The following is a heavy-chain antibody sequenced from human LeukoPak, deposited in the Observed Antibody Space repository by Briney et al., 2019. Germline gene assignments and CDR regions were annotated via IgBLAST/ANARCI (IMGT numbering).Heavy chain of an antibody. D-gene: IGHD1-1*01. CDR3: ARGGVPDY. J-gene: IGHJ4*02. CDR2: INHSGST. Sequence: SETLSLTCAVYGGPFSGYYWSWIRQPPGKGLEWIGEINHSGSTNYNPSLKSRVTISVDTSKNQFSLKLSSVTAADTAVYYCARGGVPDYWGQGTLVTVSS. V-gene: IGHV4-34*01. CDR1: GGPFSGYY.